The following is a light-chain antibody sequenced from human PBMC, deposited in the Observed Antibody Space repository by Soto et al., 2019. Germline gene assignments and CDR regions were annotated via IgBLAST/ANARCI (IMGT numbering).Light chain of an antibody. V-gene: IGKV3-20*01. J-gene: IGKJ1*01. CDR3: QQYGSSMWT. Sequence: EIVFTQSPGTLSLSPGERATLSCRASQSVSSSHLAWYLQKLGQAPRLLIYGASSRATGIPDRFGGSGSGTDFTLTIRRLEPEDFAVDYCQQYGSSMWTFGQGTKVDIK. CDR2: GAS. CDR1: QSVSSSH.